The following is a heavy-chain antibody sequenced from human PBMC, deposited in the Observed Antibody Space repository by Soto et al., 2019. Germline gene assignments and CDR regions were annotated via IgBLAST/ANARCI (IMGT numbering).Heavy chain of an antibody. J-gene: IGHJ4*02. Sequence: EVQLSGSGGGLVQPGGSLRLSCAASGFTFSSYAMSWVRQAPGKGLEWVSAISGSSTSTYYADSVKGRFTISSDNAKNSLYLQMHSLRAEDTAVYYCAKDPSSGFAMENFFDYWGQGTLVTVSS. D-gene: IGHD3-10*01. CDR1: GFTFSSYA. CDR2: ISGSSTST. CDR3: AKDPSSGFAMENFFDY. V-gene: IGHV3-23*01.